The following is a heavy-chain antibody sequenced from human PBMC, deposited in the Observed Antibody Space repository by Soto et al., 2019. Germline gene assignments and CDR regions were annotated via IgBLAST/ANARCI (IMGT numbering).Heavy chain of an antibody. CDR1: GYTFIAYH. CDR3: AGHHGSDEYEDLDY. V-gene: IGHV1-2*02. CDR2: INPDSGST. Sequence: ASVKVSCKAPGYTFIAYHVHWVRQAPGQGLEWMGWINPDSGSTNYAQNFQGRVTLTRDTSISTAYMELSRLRSDDTAVYYWAGHHGSDEYEDLDYWRQGPLVTVSS. D-gene: IGHD6-19*01. J-gene: IGHJ4*02.